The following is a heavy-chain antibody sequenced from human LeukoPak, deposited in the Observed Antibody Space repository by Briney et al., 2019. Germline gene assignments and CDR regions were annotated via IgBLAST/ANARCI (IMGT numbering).Heavy chain of an antibody. CDR1: GFSISSDYY. J-gene: IGHJ5*02. CDR2: VSHSGIT. V-gene: IGHV4-38-2*02. D-gene: IGHD3-10*01. Sequence: SETLSLTCTVSGFSISSDYYWGWIRQPPGRGLEWIGSVSHSGITYYNSSLNSRVTISVDTSKNQFSLKVNSVTAADTAVYYCARLVIPWGQGILVTVSS. CDR3: ARLVIP.